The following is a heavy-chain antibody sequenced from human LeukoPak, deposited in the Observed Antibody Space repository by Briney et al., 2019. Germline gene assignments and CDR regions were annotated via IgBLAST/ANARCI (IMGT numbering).Heavy chain of an antibody. J-gene: IGHJ1*01. CDR2: IYYSGST. Sequence: SETLSLTCTVSGGSISSYYWSWIRQPPGKGLEWIGYIYYSGSTNYNPSLKRRVTISVDTSKNHFSLKLSSVTAADTAVYYCARGAYSSRALYFQHWGQGTLVTVSS. V-gene: IGHV4-59*01. CDR1: GGSISSYY. CDR3: ARGAYSSRALYFQH. D-gene: IGHD2-15*01.